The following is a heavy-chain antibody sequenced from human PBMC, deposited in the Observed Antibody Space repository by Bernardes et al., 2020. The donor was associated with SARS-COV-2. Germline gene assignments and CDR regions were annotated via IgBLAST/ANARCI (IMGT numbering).Heavy chain of an antibody. CDR2: IYYSGST. J-gene: IGHJ5*02. D-gene: IGHD5-12*01. CDR1: GGSISSSSYY. CDR3: ARQLWLRGWFDP. V-gene: IGHV4-39*01. Sequence: TLSLTCTVSGGSISSSSYYWGWIRQPPGKGLEWIGNIYYSGSTYYNPSLKSRATISVDTSKNQFSLTLSSVTAADTAVYYCARQLWLRGWFDPWGQGTLVTVSS.